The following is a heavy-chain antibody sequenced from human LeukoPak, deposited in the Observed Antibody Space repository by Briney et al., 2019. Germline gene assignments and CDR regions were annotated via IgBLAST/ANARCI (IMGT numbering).Heavy chain of an antibody. CDR3: ARGEGAFGVVMGMDV. J-gene: IGHJ6*02. V-gene: IGHV3-23*01. D-gene: IGHD3-3*01. CDR2: ISGSGAGT. CDR1: GFTFSSYA. Sequence: PGGSLRLSCAASGFTFSSYAMSWVRQAPGKGLEWVSGISGSGAGTNYADSVKGRFTISRDNSKNTLYLQMNSLRDEDTALYYCARGEGAFGVVMGMDVWGQGTTVTVSS.